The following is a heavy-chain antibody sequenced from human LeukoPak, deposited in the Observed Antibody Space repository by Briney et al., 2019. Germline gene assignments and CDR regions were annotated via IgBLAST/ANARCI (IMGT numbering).Heavy chain of an antibody. CDR1: GFTFSSYG. CDR2: IWYDGSNK. Sequence: GRSLRLSCAASGFTFSSYGMHWVRQAPGKGLEWVAVIWYDGSNKYYADSVKGRFTISRDNSKNTLYLQMNCLRAEDTAVYYCARDLNSYGFSTPDDYYYYGMDVWGQGTTVNVSS. D-gene: IGHD5-18*01. J-gene: IGHJ6*02. CDR3: ARDLNSYGFSTPDDYYYYGMDV. V-gene: IGHV3-33*01.